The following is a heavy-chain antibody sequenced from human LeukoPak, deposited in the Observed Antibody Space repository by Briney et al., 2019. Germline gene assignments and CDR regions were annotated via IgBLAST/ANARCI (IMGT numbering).Heavy chain of an antibody. CDR2: INWNGGST. V-gene: IGHV3-20*04. Sequence: GGSLRLSCAAPGFTFDDYGMSWVRQAPGKGLEWVSGINWNGGSTGYADSVKGRFTISRDNAKNSLYLQMNSLRAEDTALYYCARVARGVIIPKYYYYYMDVWGKGTTVTVSS. CDR3: ARVARGVIIPKYYYYYMDV. J-gene: IGHJ6*03. CDR1: GFTFDDYG. D-gene: IGHD3-10*01.